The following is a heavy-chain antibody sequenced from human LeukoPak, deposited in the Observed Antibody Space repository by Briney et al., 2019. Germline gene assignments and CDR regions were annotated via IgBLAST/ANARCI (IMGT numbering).Heavy chain of an antibody. CDR1: GFTFGSYG. J-gene: IGHJ3*02. V-gene: IGHV3-30*02. CDR2: IRYDGSNK. D-gene: IGHD6-19*01. CDR3: ARGAQQWLVRGAFDI. Sequence: PGGSLRLSCAASGFTFGSYGMHWVRQAPGKGLEWVAFIRYDGSNKYYADSVKGRFTISRDNSKNTLYLQMNSLRAEDTAVYYCARGAQQWLVRGAFDIWGQGTMVTVSS.